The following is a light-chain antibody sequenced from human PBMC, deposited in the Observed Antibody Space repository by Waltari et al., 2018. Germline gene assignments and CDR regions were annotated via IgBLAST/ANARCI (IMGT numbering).Light chain of an antibody. Sequence: QSALTQPASVSGSPGQSITISCTGTSSDVGGYNYVSWYQQHPGKAPKLIIYDVSNRPSGVSNRFSGSKSGNTASLTSSVLQAEDEADYYCSSYTSRSTWVFGGGTKLTVL. V-gene: IGLV2-14*03. J-gene: IGLJ2*01. CDR1: SSDVGGYNY. CDR2: DVS. CDR3: SSYTSRSTWV.